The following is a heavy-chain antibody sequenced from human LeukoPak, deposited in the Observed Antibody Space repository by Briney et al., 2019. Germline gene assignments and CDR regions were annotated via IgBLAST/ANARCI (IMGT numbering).Heavy chain of an antibody. D-gene: IGHD3/OR15-3a*01. CDR3: SWTPNVWAGFNY. V-gene: IGHV3-23*01. J-gene: IGHJ4*02. CDR1: GFTFSSYA. Sequence: GGSLSLSCAASGFTFSSYAVSWARQARGKGREWFTDISGSGGSTYYADSVKGQFTISRDNSKNTLYLQINSLRAEDAAVLYCSWTPNVWAGFNYWGQGTLVTVSS. CDR2: ISGSGGST.